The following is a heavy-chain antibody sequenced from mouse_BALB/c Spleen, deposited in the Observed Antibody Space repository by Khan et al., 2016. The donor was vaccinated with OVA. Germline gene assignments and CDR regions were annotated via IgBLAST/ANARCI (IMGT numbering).Heavy chain of an antibody. CDR3: ARDYWVAY. J-gene: IGHJ3*01. CDR1: AFTFSNYA. Sequence: VDLLESGGGLMKPGGCLKLSCATSAFTFSNYAISLIRQSAQKRRQSVASIISGDSTFYPGSVKGRFSISRDNARNSMYLQMSSLRSEDTGMSYCARDYWVAYWGQGTLGTVSA. CDR2: IISGDST. V-gene: IGHV5-6-5*01.